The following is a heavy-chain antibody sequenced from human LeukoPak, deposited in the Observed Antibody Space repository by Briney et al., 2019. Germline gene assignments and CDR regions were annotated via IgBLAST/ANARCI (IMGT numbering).Heavy chain of an antibody. CDR2: IYYSGCT. Sequence: PSETLSLTCAVSGGSISSYYWSWIRQPPGKGLEFIGHIYYSGCTNYNPSLKSRVTISVDTFKKQFSLNLSSVTAADTAVYYCAGAFPDSSRYIGPLDHWGQGTLVTVSS. J-gene: IGHJ4*02. CDR3: AGAFPDSSRYIGPLDH. CDR1: GGSISSYY. V-gene: IGHV4-59*01. D-gene: IGHD3-22*01.